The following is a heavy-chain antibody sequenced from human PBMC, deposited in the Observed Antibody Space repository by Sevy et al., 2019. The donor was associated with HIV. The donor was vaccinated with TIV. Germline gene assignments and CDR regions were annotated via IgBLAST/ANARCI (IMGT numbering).Heavy chain of an antibody. CDR2: IYHSGST. CDR1: GYSISSGYY. D-gene: IGHD2-15*01. J-gene: IGHJ5*02. V-gene: IGHV4-38-2*01. CDR3: ARHGPRYCSGGSCYFLNWFDP. Sequence: SETLSLTCAVSGYSISSGYYWGWIRQPPGKGLEWIGSIYHSGSTYYNPSLKSRVTISVDTSKNQFSLKLSSVTAADTAVYYCARHGPRYCSGGSCYFLNWFDPWGQGTLVTVSS.